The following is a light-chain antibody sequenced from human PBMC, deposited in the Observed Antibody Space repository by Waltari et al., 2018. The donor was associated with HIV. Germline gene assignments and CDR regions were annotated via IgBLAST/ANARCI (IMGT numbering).Light chain of an antibody. Sequence: DIVMPQSPATLSVSPGESGTLSCRASENINTTLAWYQLKPGQAPRLRISGAATRATGIPARFSGSGSGTDFTLNIGTLQSEDFAVYYCQQYNKWPRTFGRGTKVEI. CDR2: GAA. J-gene: IGKJ4*02. CDR1: ENINTT. CDR3: QQYNKWPRT. V-gene: IGKV3-15*01.